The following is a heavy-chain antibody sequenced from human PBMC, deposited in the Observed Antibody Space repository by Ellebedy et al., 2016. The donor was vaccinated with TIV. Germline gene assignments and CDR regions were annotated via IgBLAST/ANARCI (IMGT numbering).Heavy chain of an antibody. CDR1: GFTFSSYS. J-gene: IGHJ6*02. V-gene: IGHV3-21*01. D-gene: IGHD3-22*01. CDR3: ARELAPGSYDSSGYEV. Sequence: GESLKISCAASGFTFSSYSMNWVRQAPGKGLEWVSSISSSSSYIYYADSVKGRFTISRDNAKNSLYLQMNSLRAEDTAVYYCARELAPGSYDSSGYEVWGQGTTVTVSS. CDR2: ISSSSSYI.